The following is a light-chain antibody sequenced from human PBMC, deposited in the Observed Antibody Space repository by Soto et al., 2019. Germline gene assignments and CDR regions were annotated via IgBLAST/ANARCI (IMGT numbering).Light chain of an antibody. CDR2: DVR. CDR1: TSDIGSYNF. V-gene: IGLV2-14*01. J-gene: IGLJ1*01. CDR3: NSYRTISTYV. Sequence: QSALTQPASVSGSPGQSITISCTGTTSDIGSYNFVSWYQQHPGKAPKLLIYDVRNRPSGVSNRFSGSKSGNTASLTISGLQAEDEADYYCNSYRTISTYVFGSGTKLTVL.